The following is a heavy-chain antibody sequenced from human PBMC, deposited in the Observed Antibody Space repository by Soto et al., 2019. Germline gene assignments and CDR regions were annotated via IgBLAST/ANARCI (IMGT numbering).Heavy chain of an antibody. D-gene: IGHD1-1*01. CDR3: ARGLLQFDY. Sequence: SETLSLTCTVSGGSISSYYWSWIRQPPGKGLEWIGYIYYSGSTNYNPSLKSRVTISVDTSKKQFSLKMTSVTAADTAVYYCARGLLQFDYWGQGTLVTVSS. CDR1: GGSISSYY. CDR2: IYYSGST. J-gene: IGHJ4*02. V-gene: IGHV4-59*01.